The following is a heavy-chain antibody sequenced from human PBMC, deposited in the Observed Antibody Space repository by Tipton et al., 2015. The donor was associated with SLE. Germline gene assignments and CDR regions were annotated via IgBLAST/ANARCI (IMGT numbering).Heavy chain of an antibody. CDR1: GVSISTYY. V-gene: IGHV4-59*08. Sequence: TLSLTCSVSGVSISTYYWSWIRQSPGKGLEWIGFFYFSGSSQYNPSLKSRVTLSLHTSENQFSLKLSSVTAADTAVYFCARMYGDSRTNWFDPWGQGTLVTVSS. CDR2: FYFSGSS. D-gene: IGHD4-17*01. J-gene: IGHJ5*02. CDR3: ARMYGDSRTNWFDP.